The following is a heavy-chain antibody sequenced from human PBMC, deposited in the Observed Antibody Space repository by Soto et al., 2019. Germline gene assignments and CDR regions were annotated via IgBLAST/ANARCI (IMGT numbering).Heavy chain of an antibody. CDR1: GGPFSGYY. CDR3: ATGPGGVVPAAMVYFDY. CDR2: INHSGST. D-gene: IGHD2-2*01. V-gene: IGHV4-34*01. J-gene: IGHJ4*02. Sequence: KPSETLSLTCAVYGGPFSGYYWSWIRQPPGKGLEWIGEINHSGSTNYNPSLKSRVTISVDTSKNQFSLKLSSVTAADTAVYYCATGPGGVVPAAMVYFDYWGQGTLVTVSS.